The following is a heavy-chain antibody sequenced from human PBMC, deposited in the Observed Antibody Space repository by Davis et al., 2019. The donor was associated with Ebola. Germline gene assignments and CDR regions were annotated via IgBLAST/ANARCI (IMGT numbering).Heavy chain of an antibody. Sequence: GGSLRLSCAASGFTFNYYAMSWVRQAPGKGLEWVSSISGSGGTTYYADSVKGRFTISRDNSKNTLYLQMSSLRAEDTAVYYCVKANYDFWSGYLYYYGMDVWGQGTTVTVSS. D-gene: IGHD3-3*01. CDR1: GFTFNYYA. CDR2: ISGSGGTT. J-gene: IGHJ6*02. CDR3: VKANYDFWSGYLYYYGMDV. V-gene: IGHV3-23*01.